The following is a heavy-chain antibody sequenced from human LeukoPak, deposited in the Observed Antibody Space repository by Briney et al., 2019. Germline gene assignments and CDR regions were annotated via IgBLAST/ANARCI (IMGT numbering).Heavy chain of an antibody. CDR1: GFTFSIYG. D-gene: IGHD6-19*01. J-gene: IGHJ4*02. CDR3: AKDPSLSSSGWSGGDY. Sequence: GGSLRLSCAASGFTFSIYGMSWVRQAPGKGLEWVSGIRGSGATTYYADSVKGRFTISRDNSKNTLYLQMNSLRAEDTAVYYCAKDPSLSSSGWSGGDYWGQGTLVTVSS. V-gene: IGHV3-23*01. CDR2: IRGSGATT.